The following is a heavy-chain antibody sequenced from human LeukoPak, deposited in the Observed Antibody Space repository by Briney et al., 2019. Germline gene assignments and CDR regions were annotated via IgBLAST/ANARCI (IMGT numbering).Heavy chain of an antibody. CDR1: DYAISSNNW. CDR3: ARTPFGYSSSFFDY. Sequence: SDTLSLTCAVSDYAISSNNWWGWVRQPPGKGLEWIGYIYYTGSTYYNPSLKSRVTMSVDTSKNQFSLKLNSVTAADTAVYYCARTPFGYSSSFFDYWGQGTLVTVSS. J-gene: IGHJ4*02. CDR2: IYYTGST. V-gene: IGHV4-28*01. D-gene: IGHD5-18*01.